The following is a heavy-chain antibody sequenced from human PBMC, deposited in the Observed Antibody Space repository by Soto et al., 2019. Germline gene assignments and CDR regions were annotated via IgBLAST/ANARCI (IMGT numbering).Heavy chain of an antibody. CDR2: INAGNGDT. CDR3: ASDRGGSTGWFDP. Sequence: QVQLLQSGAEEKKPGASVKVSCEASGYTFTNYALHWVRQAPGQRLEWMGWINAGNGDTKYSQKFQGRVTISRDTTASNAYRERGRLRSEDMAGYYCASDRGGSTGWFDPWGQGTLVTVSS. D-gene: IGHD3-16*01. CDR1: GYTFTNYA. V-gene: IGHV1-3*05. J-gene: IGHJ5*02.